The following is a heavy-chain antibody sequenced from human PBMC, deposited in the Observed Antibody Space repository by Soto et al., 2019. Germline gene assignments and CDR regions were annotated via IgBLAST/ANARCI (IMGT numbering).Heavy chain of an antibody. V-gene: IGHV3-30-3*01. Sequence: GGSLRLSCAASGFTFGAYVMHWVRQAPGKGLEWVAHISYDGNNKYYADSVKGRFTISRDNFKNTPYLQMSSLRTDDTAVYYCARYDEGWTDSDICYWAQRAALPVSS. CDR1: GFTFGAYV. D-gene: IGHD3-9*01. CDR2: ISYDGNNK. J-gene: IGHJ1*01. CDR3: ARYDEGWTDSDICY.